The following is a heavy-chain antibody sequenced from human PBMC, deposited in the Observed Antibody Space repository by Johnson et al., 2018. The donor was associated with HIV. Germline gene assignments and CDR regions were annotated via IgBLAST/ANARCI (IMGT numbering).Heavy chain of an antibody. CDR3: ARESGHAFDI. J-gene: IGHJ3*02. V-gene: IGHV3-66*01. CDR1: GFTFSSYW. Sequence: MMLVESGGGLVQPGGSLRLSCAASGFTFSSYWMHWVRQAPGKGLVWVSLLYSSGKTYYADSVKGRFTISRDNSKNTLYLQMNSLRAEDTAVYYCARESGHAFDIWGQGTVVTVSS. CDR2: LYSSGKT. D-gene: IGHD3-3*01.